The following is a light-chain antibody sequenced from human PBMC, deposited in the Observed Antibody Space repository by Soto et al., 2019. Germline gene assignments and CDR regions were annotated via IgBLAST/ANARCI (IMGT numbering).Light chain of an antibody. J-gene: IGKJ2*01. CDR1: QSISTR. Sequence: DIQMTQSPSTLSASVGDRVTITCRASQSISTRLAWYQLKPGKAPNLLIYDVSSLESGVPSRFSGGGSGTEFTLTISSLQPDDFATYYCQQYNSYPRTFGQGTKLEIK. V-gene: IGKV1-5*01. CDR3: QQYNSYPRT. CDR2: DVS.